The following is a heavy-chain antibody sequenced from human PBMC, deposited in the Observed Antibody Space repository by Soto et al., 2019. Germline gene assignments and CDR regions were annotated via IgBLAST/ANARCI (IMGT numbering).Heavy chain of an antibody. V-gene: IGHV4-59*08. Sequence: SETLSLTCTVSGGSITSYYWSWIRQSPGKGLESIGYIHYTGATNYNPSLKSRVTISVDTSKNQFSLKLSSVTAADAAVYYCARLRSSAYYETYHLDYWGQGAVVTVSS. J-gene: IGHJ4*02. D-gene: IGHD3-3*01. CDR3: ARLRSSAYYETYHLDY. CDR1: GGSITSYY. CDR2: IHYTGAT.